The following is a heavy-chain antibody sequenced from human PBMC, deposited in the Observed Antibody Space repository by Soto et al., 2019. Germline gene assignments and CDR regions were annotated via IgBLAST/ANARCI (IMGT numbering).Heavy chain of an antibody. J-gene: IGHJ4*02. D-gene: IGHD4-17*01. CDR1: GYTFISHA. CDR3: ARRLLRTFDY. V-gene: IGHV1-3*01. CDR2: INVGNGNT. Sequence: ASVKVSCKASGYTFISHAIHWVRQAPGQGLEWMGWINVGNGNTKYSPKLQGRVTITRDTSATTAYMELSSLRSEDTAVYYCARRLLRTFDYWCQGTLVTVST.